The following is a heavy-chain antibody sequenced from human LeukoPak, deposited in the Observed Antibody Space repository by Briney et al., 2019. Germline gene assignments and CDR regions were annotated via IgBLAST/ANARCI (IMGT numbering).Heavy chain of an antibody. CDR2: IYYSGST. Sequence: PSQTLSLTCTVSGGSISSGDYYWSWIRQPPGKGLEWIGYIYYSGSTNYNPSLKSRVTISVDMSKNQFSLKLSSVTAGDTAVYYCARGGYQMLVGWFDPWGQGTLVTVSS. D-gene: IGHD2-2*01. J-gene: IGHJ5*02. CDR1: GGSISSGDYY. V-gene: IGHV4-61*08. CDR3: ARGGYQMLVGWFDP.